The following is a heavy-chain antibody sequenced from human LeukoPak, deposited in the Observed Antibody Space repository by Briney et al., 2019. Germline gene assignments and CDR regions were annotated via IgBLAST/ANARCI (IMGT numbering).Heavy chain of an antibody. CDR3: AFFSNYFDY. D-gene: IGHD4-11*01. CDR2: ISANSDKT. CDR1: GFTFSNYT. V-gene: IGHV3-23*01. J-gene: IGHJ4*02. Sequence: GGSLRLSCAASGFTFSNYTMNWVRQAPGKGLQWVSAISANSDKTYYADSVKGRFTVSRDNSKNTLYLQMNSLRAEDTAVYYCAFFSNYFDYWGQGTLVTVSS.